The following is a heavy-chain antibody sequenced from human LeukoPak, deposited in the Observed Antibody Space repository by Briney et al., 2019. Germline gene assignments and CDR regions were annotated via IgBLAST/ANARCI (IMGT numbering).Heavy chain of an antibody. CDR2: IGTRSNPI. D-gene: IGHD1-26*01. Sequence: GGSLRLSCAASGFSFSDFYMSWIRQAPGMGLEWISYIGTRSNPIYYADSVKGRFTISRDDAKNSLYLQMNSLRDEDTAVYFCAREARGSGRNFDYWGQGILVTVSS. J-gene: IGHJ4*02. CDR3: AREARGSGRNFDY. CDR1: GFSFSDFY. V-gene: IGHV3-11*01.